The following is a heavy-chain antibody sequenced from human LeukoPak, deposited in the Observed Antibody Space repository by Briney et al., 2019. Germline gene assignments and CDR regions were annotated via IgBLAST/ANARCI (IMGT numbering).Heavy chain of an antibody. J-gene: IGHJ4*02. D-gene: IGHD3-22*01. CDR1: GYRFTTYW. CDR2: IYPGDSDT. Sequence: GESLKISCKSSGYRFTTYWIGWVRQMPGKGLECMGIIYPGDSDTRYSPPFQGQVTISVDKSISTAYLQWSSLTASDTAIYYCARSVDSSAPSPFDYWGQGTLVTVSS. CDR3: ARSVDSSAPSPFDY. V-gene: IGHV5-51*01.